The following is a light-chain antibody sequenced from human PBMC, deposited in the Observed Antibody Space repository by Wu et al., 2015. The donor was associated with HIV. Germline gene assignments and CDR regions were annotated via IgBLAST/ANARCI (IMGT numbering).Light chain of an antibody. J-gene: IGKJ4*01. CDR1: QSISSY. CDR2: GAS. CDR3: QQYDRSPLT. Sequence: EIVLTQSPATLSLSPGERATLSCRASQSISSYLHWYQQKPGQAPRLLIHGASSRATGIPDRFSGSGSGTDFILTISRLEPEDFAVYYCQQYDRSPLTFGGGTKVEIK. V-gene: IGKV3-20*01.